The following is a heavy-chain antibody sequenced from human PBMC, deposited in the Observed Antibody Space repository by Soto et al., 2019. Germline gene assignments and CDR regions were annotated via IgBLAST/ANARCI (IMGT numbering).Heavy chain of an antibody. CDR2: VSPPFRTS. D-gene: IGHD3-10*01. CDR3: ARVLYYGSGSYSPYGMDV. Sequence: QVQLVQSGAEVKKPGSSVKVSCKTSGVSFNNNGIGWVRQAAGHGLEWMGGVSPPFRTSNYARKFLGRISITADASTGTVNMELSSLTSEDTAQYYCARVLYYGSGSYSPYGMDVWGQGTTVTLSS. CDR1: GVSFNNNG. J-gene: IGHJ6*02. V-gene: IGHV1-69*01.